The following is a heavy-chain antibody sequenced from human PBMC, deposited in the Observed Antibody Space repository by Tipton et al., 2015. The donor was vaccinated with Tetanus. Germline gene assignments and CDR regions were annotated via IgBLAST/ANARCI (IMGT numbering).Heavy chain of an antibody. CDR3: ARGSLRKGFLEWHFDY. Sequence: QLVQSGAEMKKPGASVKVACKAFGYTLTGFYMHWVRQATGQGLEWMGWITPNNGATNLAHKFQGRVTLTSETSITTVYMDLPSLRSDDSAGYYCARGSLRKGFLEWHFDYWGQGTLVTVSS. V-gene: IGHV1-2*02. J-gene: IGHJ4*02. D-gene: IGHD3-3*01. CDR1: GYTLTGFY. CDR2: ITPNNGAT.